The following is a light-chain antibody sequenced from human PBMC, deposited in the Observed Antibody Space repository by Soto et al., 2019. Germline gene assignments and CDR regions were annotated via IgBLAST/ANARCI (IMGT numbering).Light chain of an antibody. J-gene: IGLJ3*02. CDR3: ASYTSSRVWV. CDR2: EVT. Sequence: QSALTQPPSVSGSPGQSVTIPCTGTSSDVGSYNRVSWYQQPPGTAPKLIIYEVTNRPSGVPVRFSGSKSANMASLTISGLQAEDEADYYCASYTSSRVWVFGGGTKVTVL. CDR1: SSDVGSYNR. V-gene: IGLV2-18*02.